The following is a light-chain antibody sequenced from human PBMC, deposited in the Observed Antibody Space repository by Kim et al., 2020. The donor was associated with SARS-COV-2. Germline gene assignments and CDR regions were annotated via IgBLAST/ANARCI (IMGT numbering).Light chain of an antibody. CDR2: DVN. CDR3: SSYTSSSTYV. Sequence: QCALTQPASVSGSPGQSITISCTGTSSDISVYNYVSWYQQHPGKAPKLMIYDVNNRPSGVSHRFSGSKSGHTASLTISGLQTEDEADYYCSSYTSSSTYVFGTGTKVTVL. J-gene: IGLJ1*01. V-gene: IGLV2-14*03. CDR1: SSDISVYNY.